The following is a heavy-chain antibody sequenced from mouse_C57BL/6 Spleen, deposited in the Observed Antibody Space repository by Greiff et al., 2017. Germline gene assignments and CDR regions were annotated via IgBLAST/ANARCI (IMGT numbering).Heavy chain of an antibody. Sequence: VQLQQSGAELVMPGASVKLSCKASGYTFTSYWMHWVKQRPGQGLEWIGEIDPSDSYTNYNQKFKGKSTLTVDKSSSTAYMQLSSLTSEDSAVYCCARGDSNYCMDYWGQGTSVTVSS. D-gene: IGHD2-5*01. J-gene: IGHJ4*01. CDR2: IDPSDSYT. CDR3: ARGDSNYCMDY. CDR1: GYTFTSYW. V-gene: IGHV1-69*01.